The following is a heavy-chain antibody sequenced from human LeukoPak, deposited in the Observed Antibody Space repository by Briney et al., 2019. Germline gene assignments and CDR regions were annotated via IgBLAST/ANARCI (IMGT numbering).Heavy chain of an antibody. J-gene: IGHJ4*02. CDR2: IYPGNSDS. V-gene: IGHV5-51*01. CDR3: ARQVAYTSGRTFDF. CDR1: GYSFTSYW. D-gene: IGHD6-19*01. Sequence: GESLKISCKGSGYSFTSYWIGWVRQMPGIGLEWMGIIYPGNSDSRYSPSFQGQVTISADKSISTAYLQWSSLKASDTAMYYCARQVAYTSGRTFDFWGQGTLVTVSS.